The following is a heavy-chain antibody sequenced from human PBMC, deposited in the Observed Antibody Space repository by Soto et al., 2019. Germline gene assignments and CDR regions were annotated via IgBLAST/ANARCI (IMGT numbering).Heavy chain of an antibody. Sequence: SETLSLTCTVSGGSISSYYWSWIRQPPGKGLEWIGYIYYSGSTNYNPSLKSRVTISVDTSKNQFSLKLSSVTAADTAVYYCAREGGGYSYGYDYWGQGTLVTVSS. CDR1: GGSISSYY. CDR3: AREGGGYSYGYDY. CDR2: IYYSGST. J-gene: IGHJ4*02. V-gene: IGHV4-59*01. D-gene: IGHD5-18*01.